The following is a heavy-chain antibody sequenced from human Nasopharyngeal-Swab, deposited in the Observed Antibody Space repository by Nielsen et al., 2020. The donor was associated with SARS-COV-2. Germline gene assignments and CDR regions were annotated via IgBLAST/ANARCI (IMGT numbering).Heavy chain of an antibody. CDR2: LSYDGGST. Sequence: SCAASGFTFSGYAIHWVRQAPGKGLEWVAVLSYDGGSTFYADSVKGRFSISSDNSKNTLYLQMNSLRVEDTAVYFCARGTSDWRGIDYWGQGTLVTVSS. CDR3: ARGTSDWRGIDY. D-gene: IGHD6-19*01. CDR1: GFTFSGYA. J-gene: IGHJ4*02. V-gene: IGHV3-30*04.